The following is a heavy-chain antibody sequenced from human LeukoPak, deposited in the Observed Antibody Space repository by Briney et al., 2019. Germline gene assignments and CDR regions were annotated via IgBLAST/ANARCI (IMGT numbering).Heavy chain of an antibody. V-gene: IGHV3-30-3*01. CDR3: AGYYYDSSGPPS. CDR2: ISYDGSNK. CDR1: GFTFSSYA. D-gene: IGHD3-22*01. J-gene: IGHJ4*02. Sequence: PGGFLRLSCAASGFTFSSYAMHWVRQAPGKGLEWVAVISYDGSNKYYADSVKGRFTISRDNSKNTLYLQMNSLRAEDTAVYYCAGYYYDSSGPPSWGQGTLVTVSS.